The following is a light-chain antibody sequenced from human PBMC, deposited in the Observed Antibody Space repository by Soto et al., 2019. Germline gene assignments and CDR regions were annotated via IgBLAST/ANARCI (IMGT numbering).Light chain of an antibody. CDR3: ASYTRTTTLV. CDR1: ISDIGGYNF. V-gene: IGLV2-14*01. Sequence: QSALTQPASGSGSPGQSITISCTGTISDIGGYNFISWYQHHPGKAPKLVIYDVNNRPSGISYRFSGSKSGNTASLTISGLQAEDDADYYCASYTRTTTLVFGGGTKLTVL. J-gene: IGLJ2*01. CDR2: DVN.